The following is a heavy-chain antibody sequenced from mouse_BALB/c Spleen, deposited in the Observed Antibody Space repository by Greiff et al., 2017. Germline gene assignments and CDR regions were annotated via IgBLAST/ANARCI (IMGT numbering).Heavy chain of an antibody. CDR2: ISSGGSYT. CDR3: AREMDGNYGFDY. V-gene: IGHV5-9-4*01. CDR1: GFTFSSHA. Sequence: EVKLMESGGGLVKPGGSLKLSCAASGFTFSSHAMSWVRQSPEKRLEWVAEISSGGSYTYYPDTVTGRFTISRDNAKTTLYLEMSSLRSEDTAMYYCAREMDGNYGFDYWGQGTTLTVSS. D-gene: IGHD2-1*01. J-gene: IGHJ2*01.